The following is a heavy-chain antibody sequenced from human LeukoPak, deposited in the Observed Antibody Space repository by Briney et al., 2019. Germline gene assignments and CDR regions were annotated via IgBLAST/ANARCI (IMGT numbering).Heavy chain of an antibody. Sequence: PGGSLRLSCTASGFTFGDYAMSWFRQAPGKGLEWVGFIRSKAYGGTTEYAASVKGRFTISRDDSKSIAYLQMNSLKTEDTAVYYCNSGYDSYYYYGMDVWGQGTTVTVSS. CDR2: IRSKAYGGTT. V-gene: IGHV3-49*03. J-gene: IGHJ6*02. CDR3: NSGYDSYYYYGMDV. D-gene: IGHD5-12*01. CDR1: GFTFGDYA.